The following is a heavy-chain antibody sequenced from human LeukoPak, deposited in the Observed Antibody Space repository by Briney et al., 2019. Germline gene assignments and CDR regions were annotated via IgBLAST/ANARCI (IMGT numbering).Heavy chain of an antibody. V-gene: IGHV3-53*01. J-gene: IGHJ3*02. CDR2: IYSGGST. CDR1: GFSVSSSY. CDR3: ARGVGGWSAFDI. D-gene: IGHD1-26*01. Sequence: PGGSLRVSCVVSGFSVSSSYINWVRQAPGKGLEWVSVIYSGGSTFYADSVKDRFTISRDNSENTVYLQMNSLRAEDTAVYYCARGVGGWSAFDIWGQGTMVTVFS.